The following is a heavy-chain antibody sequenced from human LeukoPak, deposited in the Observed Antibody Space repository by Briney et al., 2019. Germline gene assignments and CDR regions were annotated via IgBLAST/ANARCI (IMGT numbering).Heavy chain of an antibody. CDR2: IGTAGDT. CDR1: GFTFSSYD. V-gene: IGHV3-13*01. Sequence: GGSLRLSCAASGFTFSSYDMHWVHQATGKGLEWVSAIGTAGDTYYPGSVKGRFTISRDNAKNTLYLQMNSLRAEDTAVYYCAKATYSGSGSIIHWGQGTLVTVSS. J-gene: IGHJ4*02. D-gene: IGHD3-10*01. CDR3: AKATYSGSGSIIH.